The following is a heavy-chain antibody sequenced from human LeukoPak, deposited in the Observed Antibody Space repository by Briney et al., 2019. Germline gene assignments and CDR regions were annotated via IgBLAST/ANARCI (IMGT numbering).Heavy chain of an antibody. CDR2: IYYSGST. J-gene: IGHJ5*02. CDR3: AGPRYSGYDYWFDP. D-gene: IGHD5-12*01. Sequence: PSETLSLTCTVSGGSISSSIYYWGWIRQPPGKGLEWIGSIYYSGSTYYNPSLKSRVTISVDTSKNQFSLKLSSVTAADTAVYYCAGPRYSGYDYWFDPWGQGNLVTVSS. V-gene: IGHV4-39*01. CDR1: GGSISSSIYY.